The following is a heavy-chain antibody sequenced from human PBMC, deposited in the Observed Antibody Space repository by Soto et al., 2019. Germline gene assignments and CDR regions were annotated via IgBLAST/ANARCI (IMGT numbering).Heavy chain of an antibody. CDR2: IYDSVNT. CDR3: ARVDHRGYFAILTDY. CDR1: GGSFSAYY. Sequence: SETLSLTCAVYGGSFSAYYWSWIRQHPGKGLEWIGHIYDSVNTYYSPSLRSRVTISADMSKNQFSLNLRSVTAADTAVYYCARVDHRGYFAILTDYWGQGTLVTVSS. J-gene: IGHJ4*02. D-gene: IGHD3-9*01. V-gene: IGHV4-34*09.